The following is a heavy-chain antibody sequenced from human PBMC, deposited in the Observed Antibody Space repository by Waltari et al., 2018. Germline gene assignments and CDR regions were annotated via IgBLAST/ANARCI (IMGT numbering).Heavy chain of an antibody. D-gene: IGHD3-22*01. CDR3: ARTPGTLYYYDSSAVDYLDY. CDR1: GFSLSNARMG. J-gene: IGHJ4*02. Sequence: QVTLKESGPVLVKPTETLTLTCTVSGFSLSNARMGVSWIRQPPGKALEWLAHIFSNDEKSYSTSLKSRLTISKDTSKSQVVLTMTNMDPVDTATYYCARTPGTLYYYDSSAVDYLDYWGQGTLVTVSS. CDR2: IFSNDEK. V-gene: IGHV2-26*01.